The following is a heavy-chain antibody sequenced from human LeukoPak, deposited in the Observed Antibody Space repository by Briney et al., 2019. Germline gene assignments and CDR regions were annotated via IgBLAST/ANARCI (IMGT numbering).Heavy chain of an antibody. J-gene: IGHJ6*02. Sequence: ASVKVSCKASGYTFTSYDINWVRQATGQGLEWMGWMNPNSGNTGYAQKFQGRVTMTRNTSISTAYMELSSLRSEDTAVYYCARAWAYCGSDCYSGDYYYGMDVWGQGTTVTVSS. CDR2: MNPNSGNT. D-gene: IGHD2-21*02. CDR1: GYTFTSYD. CDR3: ARAWAYCGSDCYSGDYYYGMDV. V-gene: IGHV1-8*01.